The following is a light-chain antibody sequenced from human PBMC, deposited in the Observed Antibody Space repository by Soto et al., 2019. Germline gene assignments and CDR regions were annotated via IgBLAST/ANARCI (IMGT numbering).Light chain of an antibody. CDR3: QHYCTTPWT. CDR1: QSVCSRC. Sequence: ETVLTQSPGTLSLSPGERVTLSCRASQSVCSRCLAWYQQKPGQSPRLLIYGASSRATGIPDRFSGSGSGTDFTLTISRLEPEDFAVYYCQHYCTTPWTFSQGTKVGIK. V-gene: IGKV3-20*01. J-gene: IGKJ1*01. CDR2: GAS.